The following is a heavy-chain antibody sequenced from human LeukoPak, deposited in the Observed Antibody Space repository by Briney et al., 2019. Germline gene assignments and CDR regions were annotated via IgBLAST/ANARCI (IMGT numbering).Heavy chain of an antibody. J-gene: IGHJ5*02. V-gene: IGHV1-2*02. CDR3: ARASNSGWVNWFDP. Sequence: GASVKVSCKASGYTFTGYYMHWVRQAPGQGLEWMGWINPNSGGTNYAQKFQGRVTMTRDTSISTAYMELSRLRSDDTAVYYCARASNSGWVNWFDPWGQGTLVTVSS. CDR1: GYTFTGYY. CDR2: INPNSGGT. D-gene: IGHD6-19*01.